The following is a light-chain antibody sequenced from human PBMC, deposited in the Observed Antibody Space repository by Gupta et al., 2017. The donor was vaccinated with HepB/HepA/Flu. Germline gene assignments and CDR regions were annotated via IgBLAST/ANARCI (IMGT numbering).Light chain of an antibody. J-gene: IGLJ3*02. Sequence: SYALTQPPSVSVSPGQTASITCSGDKLGDKYACWYQHKPGQSPVLVIYQDNKRPSGIPERFSGSNSGNTATLTISGTQAMDEADYYCQAWDSRTAVFGGGTKLTVL. CDR1: KLGDKY. CDR2: QDN. CDR3: QAWDSRTAV. V-gene: IGLV3-1*01.